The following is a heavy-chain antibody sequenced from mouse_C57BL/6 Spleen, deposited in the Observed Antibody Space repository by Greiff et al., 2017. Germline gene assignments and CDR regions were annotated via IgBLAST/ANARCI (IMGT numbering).Heavy chain of an antibody. J-gene: IGHJ4*01. D-gene: IGHD2-4*01. CDR1: GYSFTSYW. CDR3: ARLDYDRFYYAMDY. CDR2: IGPNSGST. V-gene: IGHV1-72*01. Sequence: QVQLQQPGAELVKPAHSVSLSCTASGYSFTSYWMHWVKQTPGRGLEWIGRIGPNSGSTKYNEKFKSKATLTVDKPTSTAYMQLSSLTSEDSAVYYCARLDYDRFYYAMDYWGKGTSVTVSS.